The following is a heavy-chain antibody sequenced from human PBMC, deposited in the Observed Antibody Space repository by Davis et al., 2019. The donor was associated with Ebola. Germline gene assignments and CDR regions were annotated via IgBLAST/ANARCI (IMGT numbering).Heavy chain of an antibody. CDR2: ISYDGSNK. CDR1: GFTFSSYG. D-gene: IGHD3-22*01. Sequence: GESLKIPCAASGFTFSSYGMHWVRQAPGKGLEWVAVISYDGSNKYYADSVKGRFTISRDNSKNTLYLQMNSLRAEDTAVYYCARGITMIVVVAYDYWGQGTLVTVSS. V-gene: IGHV3-30*03. CDR3: ARGITMIVVVAYDY. J-gene: IGHJ4*02.